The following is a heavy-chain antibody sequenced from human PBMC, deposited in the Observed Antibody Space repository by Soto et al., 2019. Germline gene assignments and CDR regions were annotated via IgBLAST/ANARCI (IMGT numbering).Heavy chain of an antibody. CDR3: AHFSSITTTGYFDY. D-gene: IGHD3-3*01. CDR2: IYWHDDK. V-gene: IGHV2-5*01. Sequence: QITLKESGPTLVKPTQTLTLTCTFSGFSLSTRGVGVGWIRQPPGKALECLAFIYWHDDKRYIPSLKSRLTITKDTSKNQVVLTMTNMDPVDTGTYYCAHFSSITTTGYFDYWGPGTLVTVSS. CDR1: GFSLSTRGVG. J-gene: IGHJ4*02.